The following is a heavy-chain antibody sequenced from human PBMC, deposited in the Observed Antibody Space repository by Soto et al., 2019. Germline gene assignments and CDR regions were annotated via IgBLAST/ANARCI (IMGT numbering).Heavy chain of an antibody. CDR1: GYTFTSYY. CDR3: ASLSPGIAVAGIYREDSKVYYYGMAV. CDR2: INPSGGST. V-gene: IGHV1-46*01. D-gene: IGHD6-19*01. J-gene: IGHJ6*01. Sequence: GASVKVSCKASGYTFTSYYMHWVRQAPGQGLEWMGIINPSGGSTSYAQKFQGRVTMTRDTSTSTVYMELSSLRSEDTAVYYCASLSPGIAVAGIYREDSKVYYYGMAVSGQRTTVIVSS.